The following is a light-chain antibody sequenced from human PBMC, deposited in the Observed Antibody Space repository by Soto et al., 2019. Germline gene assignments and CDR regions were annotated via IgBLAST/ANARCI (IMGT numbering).Light chain of an antibody. J-gene: IGKJ5*01. V-gene: IGKV3-20*01. CDR1: QTVSITY. CDR3: QQYGSSPLIS. Sequence: IVLTQSPGTLSLSPGESATLSCRASQTVSITYLTWYQQKPGQAPRLLIFGASKRATGIPDRFSGSGSGRDFTLTISGLEPEDFAVYYCQQYGSSPLISFGQGTRLDIK. CDR2: GAS.